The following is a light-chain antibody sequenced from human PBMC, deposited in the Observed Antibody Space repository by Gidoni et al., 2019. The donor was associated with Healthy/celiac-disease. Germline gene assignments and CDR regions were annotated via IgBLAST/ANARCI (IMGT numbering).Light chain of an antibody. Sequence: QSALTQPASVSGSPGQSITISCTGTSRYVGGYNYVSWYQQHPGKAPKLMIYEVSNRPSGVSNRFSGSKSGNTASLTISGLQAEDEADYYCSSYTSSSTLGTVFGGGTKLTVL. CDR3: SSYTSSSTLGTV. V-gene: IGLV2-14*01. J-gene: IGLJ2*01. CDR2: EVS. CDR1: SRYVGGYNY.